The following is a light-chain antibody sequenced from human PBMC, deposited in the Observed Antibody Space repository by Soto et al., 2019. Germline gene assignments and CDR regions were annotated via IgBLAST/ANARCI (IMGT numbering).Light chain of an antibody. CDR3: QQYHHWPAT. V-gene: IGKV3-15*01. CDR1: QSVSCN. J-gene: IGKJ1*01. CDR2: GAS. Sequence: IVMTQSPCTLSVSPGERAILSSRASQSVSCNLAWDQHKPGRASRLVIDGASSRANGIPARFSGSGSGTEFTLSFSGLRSEYFAVYYCQQYHHWPATFGQGTKVDIK.